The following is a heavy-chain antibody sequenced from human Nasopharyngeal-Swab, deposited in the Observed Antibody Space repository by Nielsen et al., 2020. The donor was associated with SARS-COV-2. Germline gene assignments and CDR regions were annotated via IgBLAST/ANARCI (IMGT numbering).Heavy chain of an antibody. V-gene: IGHV3-74*01. D-gene: IGHD6-19*01. CDR1: GFTFSSYW. J-gene: IGHJ4*02. CDR3: ARALYSSGWYLDY. CDR2: INSDGSST. Sequence: GESLKISCAASGFTFSSYWMHWVRQAPGKGLVWVSRINSDGSSTSYADSVKGRFPLSRDNAKNTLYLQMPRLSAEDTAVSYCARALYSSGWYLDYWGQGTRGT.